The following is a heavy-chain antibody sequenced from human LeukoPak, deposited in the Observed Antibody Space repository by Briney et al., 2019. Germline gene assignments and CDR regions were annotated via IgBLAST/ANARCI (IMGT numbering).Heavy chain of an antibody. CDR3: ARVRGDYYDSSGYPEVFDP. Sequence: PSQTLSPTCTVSGGSISSGDYYWSWIRQPPGKGLEWIGYIYYSGSTYYNPSLKSRVTISVDTSKNQFSLKLSSVTAADTAVYYCARVRGDYYDSSGYPEVFDPWGQGTLVTVSS. D-gene: IGHD3-22*01. V-gene: IGHV4-30-4*01. J-gene: IGHJ5*02. CDR2: IYYSGST. CDR1: GGSISSGDYY.